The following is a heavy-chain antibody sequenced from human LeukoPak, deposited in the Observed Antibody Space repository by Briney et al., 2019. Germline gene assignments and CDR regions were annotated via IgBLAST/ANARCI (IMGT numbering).Heavy chain of an antibody. Sequence: PVTVSCKASGGTFSSYAISWVRQAPGQGLEWMGGIIPIFGTANYAQKFQGRVTITADESTSTAYMELSSLRSEDTAVYYCAGSRRKEYYDISVPSYYYYGMDVWGQGTTVTVSS. CDR3: AGSRRKEYYDISVPSYYYYGMDV. J-gene: IGHJ6*02. CDR1: GGTFSSYA. D-gene: IGHD3-9*01. CDR2: IIPIFGTA. V-gene: IGHV1-69*13.